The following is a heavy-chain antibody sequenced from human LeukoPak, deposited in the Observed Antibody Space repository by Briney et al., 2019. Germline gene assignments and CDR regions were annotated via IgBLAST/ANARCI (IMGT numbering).Heavy chain of an antibody. D-gene: IGHD3-22*01. J-gene: IGHJ4*02. CDR3: ARDSYYYDSSGCSDY. Sequence: GGSLRLSCAASGFIFSSYSMNWVRQAPGKGLEWVSSISSSSSYIYYADSVKGRFTISRDNAKNSLYLQMNSLRAEDTAVYYCARDSYYYDSSGCSDYWGQGTLVTVSS. CDR2: ISSSSSYI. CDR1: GFIFSSYS. V-gene: IGHV3-21*01.